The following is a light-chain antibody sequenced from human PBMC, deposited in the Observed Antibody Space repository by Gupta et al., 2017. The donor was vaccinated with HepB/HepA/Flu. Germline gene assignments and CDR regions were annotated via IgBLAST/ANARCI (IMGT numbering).Light chain of an antibody. CDR2: WAS. CDR1: QSVLYSSNNKNY. Sequence: DIVMTQSPDSLAVSLGERATINCKSSQSVLYSSNNKNYLAWYQQKPGQPPKLLIYWASTRESGVPDRFSGSGSGTDFTLTIISLQAEDVAVYYCQQDYSTPITFGGGTKVEIK. V-gene: IGKV4-1*01. CDR3: QQDYSTPIT. J-gene: IGKJ4*01.